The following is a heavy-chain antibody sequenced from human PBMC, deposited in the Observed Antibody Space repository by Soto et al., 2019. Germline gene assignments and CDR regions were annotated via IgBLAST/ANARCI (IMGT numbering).Heavy chain of an antibody. CDR2: IWYDGSHT. J-gene: IGHJ6*02. V-gene: IGHV3-33*01. D-gene: IGHD1-1*01. CDR3: ARDGQQLAPYAMDV. CDR1: GFIFKHHA. Sequence: QVQLVDSGGGVVHPGRSLRLSCAASGFIFKHHAMHWVRQAAGKGLEWVAQIWYDGSHTYYTDSVKGRFTISRDNLKDMVYLQMDSLRAEDTAVYYCARDGQQLAPYAMDVWGQGTTVTVSS.